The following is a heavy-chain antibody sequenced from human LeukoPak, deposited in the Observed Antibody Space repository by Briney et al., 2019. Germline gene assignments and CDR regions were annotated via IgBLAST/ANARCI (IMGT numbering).Heavy chain of an antibody. CDR2: INHSGST. V-gene: IGHV4-34*01. Sequence: PSETLSLTCAVYGGSFSGYYWSWIRQPPGKWLEWIGEINHSGSTNYNPSLKSRVTISVDTSKNQFSLKLSSVTAADTAVYYCARARITIVVVVKATDYWGQGTLVTVSS. CDR3: ARARITIVVVVKATDY. D-gene: IGHD3-3*01. J-gene: IGHJ4*02. CDR1: GGSFSGYY.